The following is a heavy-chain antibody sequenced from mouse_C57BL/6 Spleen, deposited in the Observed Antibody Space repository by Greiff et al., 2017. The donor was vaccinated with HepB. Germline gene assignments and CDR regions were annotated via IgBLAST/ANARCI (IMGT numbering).Heavy chain of an antibody. CDR3: ARCGLITTVVGGAMDY. Sequence: VQLQQSGAELARPGASVKLSCKASGYTFTSYGISWVKQRTGQGLEWIGEIYPRSGNTYYNEKFKGKATLTADISSSTAYMELRSLTSEDSAVYFCARCGLITTVVGGAMDYWGQGTSVTVSS. V-gene: IGHV1-81*01. CDR1: GYTFTSYG. J-gene: IGHJ4*01. D-gene: IGHD1-1*01. CDR2: IYPRSGNT.